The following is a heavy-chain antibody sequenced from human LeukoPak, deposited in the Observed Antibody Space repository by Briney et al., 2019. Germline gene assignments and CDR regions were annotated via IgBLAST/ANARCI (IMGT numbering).Heavy chain of an antibody. V-gene: IGHV3-48*03. Sequence: AGSPRLSCAASGFTFSSYDLNWVRQAPGRGLDWVSYISRSGSTIYYADSVKGRFTISRDNAKNSLYLQMNSPRAEDTAVYYCARLDSFGATAYGMDVWGQGTTVTVSS. CDR3: ARLDSFGATAYGMDV. D-gene: IGHD3-3*01. CDR2: ISRSGSTI. J-gene: IGHJ6*02. CDR1: GFTFSSYD.